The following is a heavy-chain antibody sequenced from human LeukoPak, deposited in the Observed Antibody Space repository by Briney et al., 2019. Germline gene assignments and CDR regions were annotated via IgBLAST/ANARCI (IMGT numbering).Heavy chain of an antibody. V-gene: IGHV3-33*06. CDR2: IWYDGSNK. Sequence: GRSLRLSCAASGFTFSSYGMHWVRQAPGKGLEWVAVIWYDGSNKYYADSVKGRFTTSRDNSKNTLYLQMNSLRAEDTAVYYCAKDVGYCSGGSCYASYYFDYWGQGTLVTVSS. J-gene: IGHJ4*02. D-gene: IGHD2-15*01. CDR1: GFTFSSYG. CDR3: AKDVGYCSGGSCYASYYFDY.